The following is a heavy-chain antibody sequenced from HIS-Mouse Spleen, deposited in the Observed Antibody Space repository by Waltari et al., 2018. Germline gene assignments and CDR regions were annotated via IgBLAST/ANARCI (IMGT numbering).Heavy chain of an antibody. J-gene: IGHJ4*02. CDR3: ASGVVVAATAVHFDY. D-gene: IGHD2-15*01. V-gene: IGHV4-39*07. Sequence: QLQLQESGPGLVKPSETLSLTCTVSGGAISSSSYHWGWTRHPPGKGLEWIGSIYYSGSTYYNPSLKSRVTISVDTSKNQFSLKLSSVTAADTAVYYCASGVVVAATAVHFDYWGQGTLVTVSS. CDR1: GGAISSSSYH. CDR2: IYYSGST.